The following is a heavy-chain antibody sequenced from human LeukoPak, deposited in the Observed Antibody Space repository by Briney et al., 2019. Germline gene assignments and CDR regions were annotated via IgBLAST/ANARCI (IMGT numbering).Heavy chain of an antibody. CDR1: GGSISSSSYY. CDR3: ARLPSSSGWGFDY. D-gene: IGHD6-19*01. J-gene: IGHJ4*02. Sequence: PSETLSLTCTVSGGSISSSSYYWGWIRQPPGKGLEWIGSIYYSGSTYYNPSLKSRVTISVDTSKNQFSLKLSSVTAADTAVYYCARLPSSSGWGFDYWGQGTLVTVSS. V-gene: IGHV4-39*01. CDR2: IYYSGST.